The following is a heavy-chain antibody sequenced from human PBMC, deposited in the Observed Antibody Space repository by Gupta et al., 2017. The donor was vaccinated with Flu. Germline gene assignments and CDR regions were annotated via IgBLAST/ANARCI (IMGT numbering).Heavy chain of an antibody. Sequence: QTPGKGLDWLAVISYDGSDKYYADSVKGRFTISRDNSKNTLYLQMNSLRAEDTAVYFCAKDRAYINYEYCFDLWGQGTLVTVSS. D-gene: IGHD2-15*01. J-gene: IGHJ4*02. CDR3: AKDRAYINYEYCFDL. CDR2: ISYDGSDK. V-gene: IGHV3-30*18.